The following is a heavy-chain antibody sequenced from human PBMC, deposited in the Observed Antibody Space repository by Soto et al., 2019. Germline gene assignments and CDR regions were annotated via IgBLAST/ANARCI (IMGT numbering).Heavy chain of an antibody. CDR3: AASYGSGYRAFDY. D-gene: IGHD3-10*01. V-gene: IGHV1-69*02. Sequence: QVQLVQSGTEVKKPGSSVKVSCKASGDTFSFYTINWVRQAPGLGLEWVGRINPIVSMSNYAQKFQGRVSMTADKSPSTAYMERRILRSDDTAMYFCAASYGSGYRAFDYWGQGALVIVSS. CDR2: INPIVSMS. J-gene: IGHJ4*02. CDR1: GDTFSFYT.